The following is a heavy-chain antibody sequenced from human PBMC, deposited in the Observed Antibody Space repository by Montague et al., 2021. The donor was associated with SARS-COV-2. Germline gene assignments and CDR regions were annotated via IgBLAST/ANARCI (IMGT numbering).Heavy chain of an antibody. CDR3: AKGGERITMIVVVITLADFDF. CDR1: GFTFSSYA. CDR2: ISDSGGST. Sequence: SLRLFCAASGFTFSSYAMSWVRQAPGKGLEWVSGISDSGGSTYYADSVKGRFTISRDNSKNTLYLQMNSLRAEDTAVYYCAKGGERITMIVVVITLADFDFWGQGTLVTVSS. J-gene: IGHJ4*02. D-gene: IGHD3-22*01. V-gene: IGHV3-23*01.